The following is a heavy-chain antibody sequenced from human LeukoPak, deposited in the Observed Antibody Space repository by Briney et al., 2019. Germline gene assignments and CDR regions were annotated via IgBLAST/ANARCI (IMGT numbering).Heavy chain of an antibody. D-gene: IGHD3-22*01. V-gene: IGHV1-18*01. Sequence: ASVKVSCTASGYTFTSYGISWVRQAPGQGLEWMGWISAYNGNTNYAQKLQGRVTMTTDTSTSTAYMELRSLRSDDTAVYYCARVVDSYYYDSSGYPDYWGQGTLVTVSS. CDR2: ISAYNGNT. CDR1: GYTFTSYG. CDR3: ARVVDSYYYDSSGYPDY. J-gene: IGHJ4*02.